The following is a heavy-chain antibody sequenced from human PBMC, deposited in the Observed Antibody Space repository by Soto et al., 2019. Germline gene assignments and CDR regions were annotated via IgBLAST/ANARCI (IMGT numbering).Heavy chain of an antibody. CDR1: GCSISSSSYY. CDR3: ASIRVVGRAY. V-gene: IGHV4-39*01. J-gene: IGHJ4*02. Sequence: PSDTLSLTFTVSGCSISSSSYYWCWILQPPGKGLEWIGSIYYSGSTYYNPSLKSRVTISVDTSKNQFSLKLSSVTAADTAVYYCASIRVVGRAYWGQGTLVTVSS. CDR2: IYYSGST.